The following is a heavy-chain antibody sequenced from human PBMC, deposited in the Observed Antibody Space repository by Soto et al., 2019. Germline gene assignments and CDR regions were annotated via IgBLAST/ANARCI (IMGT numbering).Heavy chain of an antibody. J-gene: IGHJ6*02. D-gene: IGHD3-10*01. V-gene: IGHV4-31*03. Sequence: SETLSLTCPVSGGYISSGCYYWSWIRQHPGKGLEWIGYIYYSGSTYYNPSLKSRVTISVDTSKNQFSLKLSSVTAADTAVYYCARVFGFGGMDVWGQGTTVTVSS. CDR3: ARVFGFGGMDV. CDR1: GGYISSGCYY. CDR2: IYYSGST.